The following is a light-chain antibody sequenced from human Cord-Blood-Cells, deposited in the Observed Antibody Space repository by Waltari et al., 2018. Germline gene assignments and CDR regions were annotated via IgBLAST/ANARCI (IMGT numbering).Light chain of an antibody. J-gene: IGKJ4*01. CDR1: QSVLYSSNNKNY. Sequence: DIVMTQSPDSLAVSLGERATINCKSSQSVLYSSNNKNYLAWYQQKPGQPPKLLIYWASTRESWVPDRFSGSGSVTDFTLTISSLQAEDVAVYYCQQYYSTPLTFGGGT. CDR3: QQYYSTPLT. CDR2: WAS. V-gene: IGKV4-1*01.